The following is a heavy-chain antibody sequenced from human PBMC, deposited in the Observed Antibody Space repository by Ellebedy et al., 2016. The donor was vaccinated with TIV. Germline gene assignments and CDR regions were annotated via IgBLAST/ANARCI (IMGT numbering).Heavy chain of an antibody. CDR3: ARVGGEFTGGDYYYYYYGMDV. D-gene: IGHD3-16*01. J-gene: IGHJ6*02. CDR1: GFTFSSYG. CDR2: ISYDGSNK. Sequence: GESLKISXAASGFTFSSYGMHWVRQAPGKGLEWVAVISYDGSNKYYADSVKGRFTISRDNSKNTLYLQMNSLRAEDTAVYYCARVGGEFTGGDYYYYYYGMDVWGQGTTVTVSS. V-gene: IGHV3-30*03.